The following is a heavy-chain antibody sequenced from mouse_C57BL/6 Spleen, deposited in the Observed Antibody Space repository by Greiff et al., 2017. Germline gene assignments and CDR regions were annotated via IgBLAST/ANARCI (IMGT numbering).Heavy chain of an antibody. CDR3: ARAAQPGMDY. V-gene: IGHV3-6*01. CDR1: GYSITSGYY. Sequence: VQLQQSGPGLVKPSQSLSLTCSVTGYSITSGYYWNWIRQFPGNKLEWMGYISYDGSNNYNPSLKNRISITRDTSKNQFFLKLNSVTTEDTATYYCARAAQPGMDYWGQGTSVTVSS. D-gene: IGHD3-2*02. CDR2: ISYDGSN. J-gene: IGHJ4*01.